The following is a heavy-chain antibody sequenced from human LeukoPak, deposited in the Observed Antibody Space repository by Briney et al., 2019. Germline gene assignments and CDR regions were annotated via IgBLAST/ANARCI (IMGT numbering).Heavy chain of an antibody. CDR3: ARASGGYSYGHFDY. CDR2: IIPIFGTA. CDR1: GYTFTSYG. Sequence: SVKVSCKASGYTFTSYGISWVRQAPGQGLEWMGGIIPIFGTANYAQKFQGRVTITADESTSTAYMELSSLRSEDTAVYYCARASGGYSYGHFDYWGQGALVTVSS. V-gene: IGHV1-69*13. J-gene: IGHJ4*02. D-gene: IGHD5-18*01.